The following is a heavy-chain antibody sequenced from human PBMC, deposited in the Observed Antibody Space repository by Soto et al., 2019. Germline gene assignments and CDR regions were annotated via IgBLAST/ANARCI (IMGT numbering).Heavy chain of an antibody. CDR3: ARAVYPEYYYDSSGYYFDY. CDR1: GGSISSYY. D-gene: IGHD3-22*01. J-gene: IGHJ4*02. CDR2: IYYSGST. V-gene: IGHV4-59*01. Sequence: SETLSLTCTVSGGSISSYYWSWIRQPPGKGLEWIGYIYYSGSTNYNPSLKSRVTISVDTSKNQFSLKLSSVTAADTAVYYCARAVYPEYYYDSSGYYFDYWGQGTLVTVSS.